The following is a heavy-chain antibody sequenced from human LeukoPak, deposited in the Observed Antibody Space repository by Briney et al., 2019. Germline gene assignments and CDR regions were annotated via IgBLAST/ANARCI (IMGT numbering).Heavy chain of an antibody. J-gene: IGHJ4*02. CDR3: ARESYSSGWFIDY. CDR1: GGSFSGYY. D-gene: IGHD6-19*01. CDR2: IYYSGST. V-gene: IGHV4-59*12. Sequence: SETLSLTCAVYGGSFSGYYWSWIRQPPGKGLEWIGYIYYSGSTNYNPSLKSRVTISVDTSKNQFSLKLSSVTAADTAVYYCARESYSSGWFIDYWGQGTLVTVSS.